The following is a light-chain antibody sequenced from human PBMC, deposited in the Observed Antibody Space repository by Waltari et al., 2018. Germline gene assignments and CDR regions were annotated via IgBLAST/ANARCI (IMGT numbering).Light chain of an antibody. CDR3: QQRSTSFT. V-gene: IGKV3-11*01. J-gene: IGKJ3*01. Sequence: EIVLTQSPATLSLSPGERATLSCRASQSISSYLAWYQQKPGQAPRLLIYDASTRATGIPARFSGSGSVTDFTLTISSLEPEDFALYYCQQRSTSFTFGPGIRVDVK. CDR1: QSISSY. CDR2: DAS.